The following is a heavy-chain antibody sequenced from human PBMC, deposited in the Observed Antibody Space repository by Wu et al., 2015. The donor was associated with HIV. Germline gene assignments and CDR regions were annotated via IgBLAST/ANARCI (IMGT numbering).Heavy chain of an antibody. V-gene: IGHV1-69*12. D-gene: IGHD3-22*01. CDR3: ARASTYYYDTRGYYLGDY. CDR1: GGKFSNYA. J-gene: IGHJ4*02. Sequence: QVQLVQSGPEVKKPGSSVKVSCKASGGKFSNYAFSWVRQAPGQGLEWVGGIIPMFDRGNYGQNFQGRVTITADESTSTVYMELRGLRSEDTAMYYCARASTYYYDTRGYYLGDYWGQGTLVTVSS. CDR2: IIPMFDRG.